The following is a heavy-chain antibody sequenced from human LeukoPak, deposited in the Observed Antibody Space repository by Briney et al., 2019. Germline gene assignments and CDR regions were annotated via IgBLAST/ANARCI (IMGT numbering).Heavy chain of an antibody. V-gene: IGHV6-1*01. CDR2: TYYRSKWSN. CDR1: GDSVSHNSAI. CDR3: ARSSNLHYFDY. Sequence: SQTLSLTCAISGDSVSHNSAIWIWIRQSPSRGLQWLGRTYYRSKWSNDYAVSVKSRITLNVDTSKNQFSLQLNSVTPEDTAVYYCARSSNLHYFDYWGQGTQVTVSS. J-gene: IGHJ4*02.